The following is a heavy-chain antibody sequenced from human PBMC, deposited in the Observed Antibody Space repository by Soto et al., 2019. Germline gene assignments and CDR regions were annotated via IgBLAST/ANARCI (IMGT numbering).Heavy chain of an antibody. CDR3: ARVVSDLYYYYYMDV. D-gene: IGHD2-15*01. J-gene: IGHJ6*03. CDR1: GGSISSSSYY. V-gene: IGHV4-61*05. Sequence: SETLSLTCTVSGGSISSSSYYWGWIRKPPGKGLEWIGYIYYSGSTNYNPSLKSRVTISVDTSKNQFSLKLSSVTAADTAVYYCARVVSDLYYYYYMDVWGKGTTVTVSS. CDR2: IYYSGST.